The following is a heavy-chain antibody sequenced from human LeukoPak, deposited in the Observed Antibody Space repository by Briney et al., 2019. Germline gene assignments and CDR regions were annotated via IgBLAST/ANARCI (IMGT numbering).Heavy chain of an antibody. D-gene: IGHD6-13*01. J-gene: IGHJ6*02. CDR1: GGTFSSYA. CDR2: ISAYNGNT. CDR3: ARVVAAAGIYYYGMDV. Sequence: ASVKVSCKASGGTFSSYAISWVRQAPGQGLEWMGWISAYNGNTNYAQKLQGRVTMTTDTSTSTAYMELRSLRSDDTAVYYCARVVAAAGIYYYGMDVWGQGTTVTVSS. V-gene: IGHV1-18*01.